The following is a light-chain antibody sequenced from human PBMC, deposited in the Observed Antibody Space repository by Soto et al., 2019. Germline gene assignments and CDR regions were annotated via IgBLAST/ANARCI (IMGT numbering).Light chain of an antibody. CDR2: EAS. CDR1: QGIINY. V-gene: IGKV1-9*01. Sequence: IQLTESPSSLSASVGDIVTITCPASQGIINYLAWYQKKTGKDPKILIYEASTLQSGVPSRFSGSVSGTEFNLTISGLLTEDCATYHCQQHNTLPFTFCQLTRLETK. J-gene: IGKJ5*01. CDR3: QQHNTLPFT.